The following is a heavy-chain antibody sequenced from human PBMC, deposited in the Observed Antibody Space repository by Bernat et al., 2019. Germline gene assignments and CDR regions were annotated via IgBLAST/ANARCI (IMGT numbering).Heavy chain of an antibody. CDR1: GFTFSAAW. J-gene: IGHJ3*02. V-gene: IGHV3-15*01. CDR3: TWIQAVVGSFDI. D-gene: IGHD5-18*01. Sequence: EVQLVESGGGLIKPGGSLRLSCATSGFTFSAAWMSWVRQAPGKGLEWVGRIKSAGGGGTTDYAAPVKGRFTISRDDSKNTVFLEMNSLTAEDTAVYYCTWIQAVVGSFDIWGQGTMVSVSP. CDR2: IKSAGGGGTT.